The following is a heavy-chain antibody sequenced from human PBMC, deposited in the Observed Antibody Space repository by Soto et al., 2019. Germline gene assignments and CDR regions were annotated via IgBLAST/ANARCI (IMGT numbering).Heavy chain of an antibody. D-gene: IGHD4-17*01. Sequence: DVQLLESGGGLVQPGGSMRLSCAASGFSFSSYAMSWVRQAPGTGLEWVSVISGSGATTFYRESVKGRFTISRDNSKNTVYLQLNSLRAEDTALYYCAKDHGGDYGDPLYFFAYWGPGALDIVSS. V-gene: IGHV3-23*01. CDR2: ISGSGATT. CDR1: GFSFSSYA. J-gene: IGHJ4*02. CDR3: AKDHGGDYGDPLYFFAY.